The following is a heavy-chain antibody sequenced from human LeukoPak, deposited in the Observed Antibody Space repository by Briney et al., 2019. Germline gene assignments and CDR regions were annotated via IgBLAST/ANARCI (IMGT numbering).Heavy chain of an antibody. V-gene: IGHV3-23*01. CDR2: IRGSGTST. CDR1: GFTFSSYT. CDR3: AKDTCGADCYSHYDH. D-gene: IGHD2-21*02. J-gene: IGHJ4*02. Sequence: GGSLRLSCAASGFTFSSYTLSWVRQAPGKGLEWISAIRGSGTSTYYAASVKGRFTISRGNSRNTLYLQMNSLRAEDAAVYYCAKDTCGADCYSHYDHWGQGTLVTVSS.